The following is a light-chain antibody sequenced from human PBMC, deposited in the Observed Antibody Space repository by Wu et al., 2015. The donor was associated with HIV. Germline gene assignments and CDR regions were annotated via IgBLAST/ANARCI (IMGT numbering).Light chain of an antibody. V-gene: IGKV1-27*01. CDR3: QKYNTAPRT. J-gene: IGKJ1*01. Sequence: DIQMTQSPSSLSASVGDRVTITCRASQGISNFLAWYQQKPGKPPKVLIYAASTLQSGVPSRFSGSGSGTDFTLTISSLQPEDVATYYCQKYNTAPRTFGRRDRTVEMK. CDR2: AAS. CDR1: QGISNF.